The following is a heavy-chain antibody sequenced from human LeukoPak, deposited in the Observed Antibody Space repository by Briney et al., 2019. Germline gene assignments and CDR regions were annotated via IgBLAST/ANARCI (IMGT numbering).Heavy chain of an antibody. Sequence: GGSLRLSCAASGFTFSDYYMSWIRQAPGKGLECVSYISSAGTTIYYADSVTGRFTISRDNAKKSLYLQMNSLRADDTAVYYCARRYRGVYDYNFLGYFDQWGQGTLVTVSS. CDR2: ISSAGTTI. J-gene: IGHJ4*02. D-gene: IGHD5-24*01. CDR1: GFTFSDYY. CDR3: ARRYRGVYDYNFLGYFDQ. V-gene: IGHV3-11*01.